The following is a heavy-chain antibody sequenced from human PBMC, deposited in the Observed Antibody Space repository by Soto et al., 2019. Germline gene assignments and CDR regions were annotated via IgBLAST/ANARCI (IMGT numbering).Heavy chain of an antibody. Sequence: ASVKVSCKASGYTFSTYYMHWVRQAPGQGYEWMGIINPSGGSTTYAQKFQGRVTMTRDTSTSTVYMELSSLKSEDTAVYYCARYDYNGYYFDYWGQGTLVTVSS. CDR1: GYTFSTYY. J-gene: IGHJ4*02. V-gene: IGHV1-46*01. CDR2: INPSGGST. CDR3: ARYDYNGYYFDY. D-gene: IGHD4-4*01.